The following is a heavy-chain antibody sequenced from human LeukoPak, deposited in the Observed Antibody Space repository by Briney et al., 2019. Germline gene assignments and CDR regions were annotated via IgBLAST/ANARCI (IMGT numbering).Heavy chain of an antibody. CDR1: GGTFSSYA. J-gene: IGHJ6*02. V-gene: IGHV1-18*01. CDR2: ISAYNGVT. Sequence: GASVKVSCKASGGTFSSYAISWVRQAPGQGLESMGWISAYNGVTNYARNLQDRVTMTTDTSTSTVYMELRSLRSDDAAVYYCARLYSSGWPLEAMDVWGQGTTVTVSS. CDR3: ARLYSSGWPLEAMDV. D-gene: IGHD6-19*01.